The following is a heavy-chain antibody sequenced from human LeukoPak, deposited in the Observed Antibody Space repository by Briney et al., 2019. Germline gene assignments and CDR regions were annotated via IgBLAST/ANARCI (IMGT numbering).Heavy chain of an antibody. Sequence: ASVKVSCKASAYTFTSYDVHWVRQAPGHGLEWMGWVNPRNGGTHSAQKFQGRVSMTGDTSITTAYMELTGLTSDDTAVYYCATGAQYGLRGVAYFYYMHVWGTGTTVTVS. CDR3: ATGAQYGLRGVAYFYYMHV. V-gene: IGHV1-2*02. D-gene: IGHD3-10*01. CDR1: AYTFTSYD. J-gene: IGHJ6*03. CDR2: VNPRNGGT.